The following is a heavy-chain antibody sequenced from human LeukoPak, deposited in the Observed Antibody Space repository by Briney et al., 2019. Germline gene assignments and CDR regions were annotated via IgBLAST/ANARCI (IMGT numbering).Heavy chain of an antibody. D-gene: IGHD6-13*01. CDR2: MNPNSGNT. CDR3: ASALKRGSAGTLIDY. J-gene: IGHJ4*02. Sequence: ASVKVSCKASGYTFTSHVINWVRQATGQGLEWMGWMNPNSGNTGYAQKFQDRVTMTRNTSISTAYMELSSLESEDTAVYYCASALKRGSAGTLIDYWGQGTLVTVSS. V-gene: IGHV1-8*01. CDR1: GYTFTSHV.